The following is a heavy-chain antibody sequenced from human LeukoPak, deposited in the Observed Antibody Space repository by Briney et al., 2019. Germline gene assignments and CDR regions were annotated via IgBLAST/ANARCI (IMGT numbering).Heavy chain of an antibody. D-gene: IGHD3-16*02. CDR1: GGSFSGYY. CDR3: ARLWNYDYSWGSYRFFDY. V-gene: IGHV4-34*01. Sequence: SETLSLTCTVYGGSFSGYYWSWIRQPPGKGLEWMGEINHSGSTNYNPSLKSRVTISVDTSKNQFSLKLSSVTAADTAVYYCARLWNYDYSWGSYRFFDYWGQGTLVTVSS. CDR2: INHSGST. J-gene: IGHJ4*02.